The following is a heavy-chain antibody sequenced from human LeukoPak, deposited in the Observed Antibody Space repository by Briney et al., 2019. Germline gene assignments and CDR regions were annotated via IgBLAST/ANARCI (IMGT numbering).Heavy chain of an antibody. J-gene: IGHJ3*02. CDR2: INHSGST. Sequence: SETLSLTCAGYVGSFSGYYWSWIRQPPSKGLDGMGEINHSGSTNYKPSLKSRVTISVVTSKNQFSLKLSSVTAADTAVYYCARGSSRIVVPRANAFDIWGQGTMVTVSS. CDR1: VGSFSGYY. CDR3: ARGSSRIVVPRANAFDI. V-gene: IGHV4-34*01. D-gene: IGHD2-21*01.